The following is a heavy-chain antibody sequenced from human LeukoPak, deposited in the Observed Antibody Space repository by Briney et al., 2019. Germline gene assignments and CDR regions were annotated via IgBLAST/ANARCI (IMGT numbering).Heavy chain of an antibody. Sequence: ASVRDSCKTSGYTFTDYYIHWVRQAPGQGLEWMGWINPNSGETNSAQKFQGRVTMTGDTSISTAYMELRRVTSDDTAVYYCARDRDYSNTERGFDYWGQGTLVTVSS. CDR3: ARDRDYSNTERGFDY. J-gene: IGHJ4*02. D-gene: IGHD4-11*01. CDR1: GYTFTDYY. CDR2: INPNSGET. V-gene: IGHV1-2*02.